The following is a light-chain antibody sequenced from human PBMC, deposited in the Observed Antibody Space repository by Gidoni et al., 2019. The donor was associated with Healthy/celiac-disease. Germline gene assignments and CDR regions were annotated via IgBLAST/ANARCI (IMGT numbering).Light chain of an antibody. J-gene: IGKJ2*01. V-gene: IGKV2-28*01. CDR3: MQALQTPYT. CDR1: QSLLHSNGYNY. Sequence: DIAMTQSPLSLPVTPGEPASISCMSSQSLLHSNGYNYLDWYLQKPGQSPQLLIYLGSNRASGVPDRFSGSGSGTDFTLKISRVEAEDVGVYYCMQALQTPYTFGQGTKLEIK. CDR2: LGS.